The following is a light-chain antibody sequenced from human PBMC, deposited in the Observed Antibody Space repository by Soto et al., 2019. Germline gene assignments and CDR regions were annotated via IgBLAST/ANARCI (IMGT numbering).Light chain of an antibody. J-gene: IGLJ2*01. V-gene: IGLV2-23*01. Sequence: QSALTQPASISGSPGQSITISCSGPSTDVGIVNLVSWYQQHPGKVPKLVIYEGTKRPAGISNRFSGSNSGSTASLTIAGLQAEDEADYFCCSYAGVNPHLVFGGGTKLTVL. CDR2: EGT. CDR1: STDVGIVNL. CDR3: CSYAGVNPHLV.